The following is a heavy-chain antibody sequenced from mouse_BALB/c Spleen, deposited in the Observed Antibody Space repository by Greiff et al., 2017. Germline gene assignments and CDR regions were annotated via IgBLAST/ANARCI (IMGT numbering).Heavy chain of an antibody. CDR2: IDPFNGGT. CDR1: GYSFTSYY. CDR3: ARSPLGSRVFDY. D-gene: IGHD1-1*01. Sequence: VQLQQSGPELMKPGASVKISCKASGYSFTSYYMHWVKQSHGKSLEWIGYIDPFNGGTSYNQKFKGKATLTVDKSSSTAYMHRSSLTSEDSAVYYCARSPLGSRVFDYWGQGTTLTVSS. J-gene: IGHJ2*01. V-gene: IGHV1S135*01.